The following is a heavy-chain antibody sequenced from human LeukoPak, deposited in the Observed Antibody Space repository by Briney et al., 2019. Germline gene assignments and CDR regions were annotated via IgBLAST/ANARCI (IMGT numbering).Heavy chain of an antibody. CDR1: GFTFSSYS. Sequence: GGTLRLSCAASGFTFSSYSMNWVRQAPGKGLEWVSYISSLSGTIHYADSVTGRFIISRDNAKNSLFLQMNSLRAEDTAVYYCVRDQGGAVSYWGQGTLVTVSS. V-gene: IGHV3-48*01. D-gene: IGHD3-16*01. J-gene: IGHJ4*02. CDR2: ISSLSGTI. CDR3: VRDQGGAVSY.